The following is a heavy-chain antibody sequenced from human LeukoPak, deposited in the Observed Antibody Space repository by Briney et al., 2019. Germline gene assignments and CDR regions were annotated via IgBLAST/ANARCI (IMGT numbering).Heavy chain of an antibody. CDR1: GYTFTVDY. V-gene: IGHV1-2*02. CDR3: ARVDYGDYVADY. CDR2: IKPNSGGT. Sequence: ASETVSCKAAGYTFTVDYMHWVRQAPGQGLEGMGWIKPNSGGTNYAQKFQGRVTMTSVTSTSTAYMALSSLGSDDTAVCYCARVDYGDYVADYWGLGTLVTVPS. D-gene: IGHD4-17*01. J-gene: IGHJ4*02.